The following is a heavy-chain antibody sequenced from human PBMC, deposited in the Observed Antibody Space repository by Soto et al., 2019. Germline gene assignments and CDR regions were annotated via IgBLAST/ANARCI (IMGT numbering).Heavy chain of an antibody. D-gene: IGHD3-3*01. CDR3: AKGIIRGSSFTVSLGTFFYHYGMDV. V-gene: IGHV3-23*01. Sequence: PWGSLRLSCAASGFTFGDFAMHWVRQAPGKGLEWVAAVNVDGGTTWYAGSVKGRFTVSRDNVKNMTFLQMNSLRAGEAAAYFCAKGIIRGSSFTVSLGTFFYHYGMDVWGQGTTVTVSS. CDR1: GFTFGDFA. CDR2: VNVDGGTT. J-gene: IGHJ6*02.